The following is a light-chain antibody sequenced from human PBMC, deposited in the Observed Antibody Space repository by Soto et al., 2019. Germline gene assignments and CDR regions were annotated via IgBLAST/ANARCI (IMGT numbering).Light chain of an antibody. CDR3: QQYGSSFTWT. Sequence: EIVLTQSPGTLSLSPGERATLSCRASQSVSSSYLAWYQQKPGQAPRLLIYGASSRATGIPDRFSGSGSGTDFPLTISRLEPEDFAVYYCQQYGSSFTWTFGQGAKVQIK. J-gene: IGKJ1*01. CDR1: QSVSSSY. CDR2: GAS. V-gene: IGKV3-20*01.